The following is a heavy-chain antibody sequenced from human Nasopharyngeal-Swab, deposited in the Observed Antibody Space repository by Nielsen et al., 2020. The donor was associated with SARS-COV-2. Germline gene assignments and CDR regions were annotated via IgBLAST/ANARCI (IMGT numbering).Heavy chain of an antibody. Sequence: SETLSLTCTVSGGSISSGSYYWSWIRQPAGKGLEWIGSIYYSGSTYYNPSLKSRVTISVDTSKNQFSLKLSSVTAADTAVYYCARLGFHSSSWYGGGGYWGQGTLVTVSS. CDR3: ARLGFHSSSWYGGGGY. V-gene: IGHV4-39*01. CDR2: IYYSGST. CDR1: GGSISSGSYY. J-gene: IGHJ4*02. D-gene: IGHD6-13*01.